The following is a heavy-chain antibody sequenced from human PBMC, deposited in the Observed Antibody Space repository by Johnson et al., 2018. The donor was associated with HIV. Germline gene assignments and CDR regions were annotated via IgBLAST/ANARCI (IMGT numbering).Heavy chain of an antibody. Sequence: QVQLVESGGGVVQPGRSLRLSCAASGFTFSSYAMHWVRQAPGKGLEWVAVISYDGGNKYYADSVKGRFTISRDHSKNTLYLQMNSLRVEDTAVYYCARDHGQLWLLPAFDIWGRGTMVTVSS. CDR3: ARDHGQLWLLPAFDI. V-gene: IGHV3-30*04. J-gene: IGHJ3*02. D-gene: IGHD5-18*01. CDR2: ISYDGGNK. CDR1: GFTFSSYA.